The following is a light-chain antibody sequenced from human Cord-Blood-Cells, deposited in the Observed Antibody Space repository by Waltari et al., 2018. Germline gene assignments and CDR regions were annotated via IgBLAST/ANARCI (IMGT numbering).Light chain of an antibody. Sequence: QSLLTQPPSAPGTPGPSVTPSCSGSISISGSTTVNWYQQLPGQAPKLLIYSNNQRPSGVPDRFSGSKSGTSASLAISGLQSEDEADYYCAAWDDSLNGYVFGTGTKVTVL. CDR1: ISISGSTT. CDR3: AAWDDSLNGYV. V-gene: IGLV1-44*01. J-gene: IGLJ1*01. CDR2: SNN.